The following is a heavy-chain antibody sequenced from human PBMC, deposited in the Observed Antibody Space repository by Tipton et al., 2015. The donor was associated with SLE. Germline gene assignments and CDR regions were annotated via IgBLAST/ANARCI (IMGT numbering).Heavy chain of an antibody. D-gene: IGHD3-3*01. CDR3: ARELTIFGVVINYDAFDI. Sequence: QVQLVQSGAEVKKPGASVKVSCKASGYTFTSYGISWVRQAPGQGLEWMGWISAYNGNTNYAQKLQGRVTMTTDTSTSTAYMELRSLRSDDTAVYYCARELTIFGVVINYDAFDIWGQGTMVTVSS. CDR1: GYTFTSYG. V-gene: IGHV1-18*01. CDR2: ISAYNGNT. J-gene: IGHJ3*02.